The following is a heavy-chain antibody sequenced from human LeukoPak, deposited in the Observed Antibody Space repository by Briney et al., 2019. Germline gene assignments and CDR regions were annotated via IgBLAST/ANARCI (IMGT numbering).Heavy chain of an antibody. V-gene: IGHV3-11*01. CDR3: ARDTNSGLDV. D-gene: IGHD2/OR15-2a*01. CDR1: GFTFSEYY. J-gene: IGHJ6*02. CDR2: ISSSGRLM. Sequence: SGGSLRLSCAASGFTFSEYYINWIRQAPGKGLEWVSHISSSGRLMQYADSVRGRFTITRDNAQNFMSLQMNNLKPEDTAVYYCARDTNSGLDVWGRGTTVTVS.